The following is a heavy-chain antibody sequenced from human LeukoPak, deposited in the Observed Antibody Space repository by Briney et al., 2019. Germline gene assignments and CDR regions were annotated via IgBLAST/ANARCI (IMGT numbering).Heavy chain of an antibody. CDR2: ISGSGGST. CDR1: GCAGNRCG. CDR3: AKDQEYYYDSSGYENWFDP. J-gene: IGHJ5*02. V-gene: IGHV3-23*01. Sequence: GCAGNRCGFRWARHAQEKGLEWVSAISGSGGSTYYADSVKGRFTISRDNSKKTLYLQMNSLRAEDTAVYYCAKDQEYYYDSSGYENWFDPWGQGTLVTVSS. D-gene: IGHD3-22*01.